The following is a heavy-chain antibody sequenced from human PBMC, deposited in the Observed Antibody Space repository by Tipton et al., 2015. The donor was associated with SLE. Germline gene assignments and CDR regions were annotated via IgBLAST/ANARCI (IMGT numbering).Heavy chain of an antibody. CDR2: INHSGST. D-gene: IGHD3-10*01. CDR3: ARVMGYGSGTQWVWFDP. CDR1: GGSFSGYY. J-gene: IGHJ5*02. V-gene: IGHV4-34*01. Sequence: TLSLTCAVHGGSFSGYYWSWIRQPPGKGLEWIGEINHSGSTNYNPSLKSRVTISVDTSKNQFSLKLSSVTAADTAVYYCARVMGYGSGTQWVWFDPWGQGTLVTVSS.